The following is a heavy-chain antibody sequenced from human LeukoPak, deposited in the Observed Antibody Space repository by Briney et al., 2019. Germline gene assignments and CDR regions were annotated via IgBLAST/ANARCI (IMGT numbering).Heavy chain of an antibody. D-gene: IGHD3-22*01. CDR3: ALSDYYDSSGYSY. CDR2: IYTSGST. J-gene: IGHJ3*01. V-gene: IGHV4-61*02. Sequence: PSETLSLTCTVSGGSISSGSYYWSWIRQPAGKGLEWIGRIYTSGSTNYNPSLKSRVTISVDTSKDQFSLNLSSVTAADTAVYYCALSDYYDSSGYSYWGQGTMVTVSS. CDR1: GGSISSGSYY.